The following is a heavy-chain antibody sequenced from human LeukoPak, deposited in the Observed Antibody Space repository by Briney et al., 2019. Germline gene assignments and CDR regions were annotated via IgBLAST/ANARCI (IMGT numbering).Heavy chain of an antibody. V-gene: IGHV4-34*01. CDR1: GGSFSGYY. Sequence: SETLSLTCAVYGGSFSGYYWSSIRQPRGKGLEWIGEINHSGSTNYNPSLKSRVTISVDTSKNQFSLKLSSVTAADTAVYYCAREGWLRVFDYWGQGTLVTVSS. CDR3: AREGWLRVFDY. CDR2: INHSGST. D-gene: IGHD5-12*01. J-gene: IGHJ4*02.